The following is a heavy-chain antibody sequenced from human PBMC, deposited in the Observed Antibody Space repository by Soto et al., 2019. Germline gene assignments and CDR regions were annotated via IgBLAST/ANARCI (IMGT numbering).Heavy chain of an antibody. CDR3: ARVRPFIDYGDYVHFDY. Sequence: SETLSLTCSVSGDSISNSRFYWAWIRQPPGEGLEWIGNIYYTGNTYYNPSLKSRVTISVDTSKNQFSLKLTSVTAADTAVYYCARVRPFIDYGDYVHFDYWGQGTLVTVSS. CDR2: IYYTGNT. D-gene: IGHD4-17*01. V-gene: IGHV4-39*07. J-gene: IGHJ4*02. CDR1: GDSISNSRFY.